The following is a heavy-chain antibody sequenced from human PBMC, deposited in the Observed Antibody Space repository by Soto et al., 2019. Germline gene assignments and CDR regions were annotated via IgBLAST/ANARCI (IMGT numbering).Heavy chain of an antibody. Sequence: KPSETLSLTCAVYGGSFNGYYWSWIRQPPGKGLEWIGEINHSGSTNYNPSLKSRVTISVDTSKNQFSLKLSSGTAADTAVYYCARGYSSLSACATKRYYFDHWGQGTLVTVSS. CDR3: ARGYSSLSACATKRYYFDH. D-gene: IGHD6-6*01. V-gene: IGHV4-34*01. J-gene: IGHJ4*02. CDR1: GGSFNGYY. CDR2: INHSGST.